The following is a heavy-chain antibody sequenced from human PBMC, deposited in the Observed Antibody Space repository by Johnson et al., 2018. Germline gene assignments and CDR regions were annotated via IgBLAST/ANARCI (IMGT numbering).Heavy chain of an antibody. CDR1: GYSFTTYW. D-gene: IGHD1-26*01. V-gene: IGHV5-51*03. J-gene: IGHJ3*02. CDR3: AKTLVGDNAFDI. Sequence: VQLVESGAEVKEPGESLKICCKGSGYSFTTYWIGWVRQMPGKGLEWMGIIYPGDSDPRYSPSFQGQVTISADKSISTAYLQWSTLKASDTAMDYCAKTLVGDNAFDIWGQGTLVTVSS. CDR2: IYPGDSDP.